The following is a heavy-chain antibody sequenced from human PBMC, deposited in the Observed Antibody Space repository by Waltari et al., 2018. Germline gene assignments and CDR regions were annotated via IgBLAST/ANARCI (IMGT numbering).Heavy chain of an antibody. J-gene: IGHJ5*02. D-gene: IGHD3-10*01. CDR3: LGSKGTSS. CDR2: IKSKTDGGAA. V-gene: IGHV3-15*01. Sequence: EVQLVQSGGNLVKPGGSLSLSFAASGFTFRNAWIGWVRQAPGKGLEWVGRIKSKTDGGAADYAAPVKGRFTISRDDSKNTLYLQMNSLKIEDTAVYYCLGSKGTSSWGQGTLVTVSS. CDR1: GFTFRNAW.